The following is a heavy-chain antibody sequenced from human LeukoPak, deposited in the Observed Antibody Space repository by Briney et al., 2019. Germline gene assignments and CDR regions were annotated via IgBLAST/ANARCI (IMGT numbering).Heavy chain of an antibody. CDR2: INHSGST. J-gene: IGHJ4*02. Sequence: SETLSLTCAVYGGSFSGYYWSWVRQPPEKGLEWIGEINHSGSTNYNPSLKSRVTISVDTSKNQFSLELTSVTAADTAVYYCARQRGVLRYFDWLSHYYFDYWGQGTLVTVSS. V-gene: IGHV4-34*01. D-gene: IGHD3-9*01. CDR1: GGSFSGYY. CDR3: ARQRGVLRYFDWLSHYYFDY.